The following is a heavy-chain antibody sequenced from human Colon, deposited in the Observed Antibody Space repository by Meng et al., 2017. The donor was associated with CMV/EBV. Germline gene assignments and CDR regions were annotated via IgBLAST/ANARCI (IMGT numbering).Heavy chain of an antibody. Sequence: ICLKESGPALGKPQQTPPPPGTSAGFSLTTAGAGVAWGRQPPGKAPELLALIHWDDDKRYSPSLKNRLNLTKDTSKNQVVLSMTDLGPADTGTFYCARHSLTILTDWGQGALVTVSS. D-gene: IGHD2-8*02. CDR3: ARHSLTILTD. CDR1: GFSLTTAGAG. J-gene: IGHJ4*02. CDR2: IHWDDDK. V-gene: IGHV2-5*02.